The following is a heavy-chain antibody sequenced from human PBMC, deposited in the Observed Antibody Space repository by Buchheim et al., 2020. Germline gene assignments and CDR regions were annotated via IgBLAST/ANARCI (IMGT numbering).Heavy chain of an antibody. D-gene: IGHD3-22*01. V-gene: IGHV3-30*18. CDR2: ISYDGSNK. CDR3: AKAFSYYDPARNYYYYGMDV. Sequence: QVQLVESGGGVVQPGRSLRLSCAASGFTFSSYGMHWVRQAPGKGLEWVAVISYDGSNKYYADSVKGRFTISRDNYKKTLYLQMNSLRAEDTAVYYCAKAFSYYDPARNYYYYGMDVWGQGTT. CDR1: GFTFSSYG. J-gene: IGHJ6*02.